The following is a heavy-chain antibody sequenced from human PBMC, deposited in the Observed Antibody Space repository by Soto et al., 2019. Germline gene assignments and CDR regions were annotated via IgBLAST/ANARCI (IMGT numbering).Heavy chain of an antibody. CDR2: ITWNGATT. V-gene: IGHV3-20*04. Sequence: GGSLRLSCAASGFTFDDHGMTWVRQAPGKGLEWVSGITWNGATTGYADSVKGRFTISRDNAKNSLYLQMNSLRVEDTALYYCVGDGGVVVAVDAFDVWGQGTMVTVAS. D-gene: IGHD6-19*01. CDR3: VGDGGVVVAVDAFDV. J-gene: IGHJ3*01. CDR1: GFTFDDHG.